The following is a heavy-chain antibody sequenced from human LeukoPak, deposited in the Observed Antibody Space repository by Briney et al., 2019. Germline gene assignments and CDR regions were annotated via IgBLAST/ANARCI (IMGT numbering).Heavy chain of an antibody. Sequence: PSETLSLTCTVSADSISTSNYYWGWIRQPPGKGLEWIGSVYYTGRTYDNPSLESRVTISVDTSKNQFSLKLNSVTAADTAVYYCATTPHYEGGGFDIWGQGTMVTVSS. D-gene: IGHD3-16*01. CDR1: ADSISTSNYY. V-gene: IGHV4-39*01. J-gene: IGHJ3*02. CDR3: ATTPHYEGGGFDI. CDR2: VYYTGRT.